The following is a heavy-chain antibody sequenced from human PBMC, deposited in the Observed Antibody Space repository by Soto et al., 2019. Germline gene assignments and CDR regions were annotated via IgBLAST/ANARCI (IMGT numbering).Heavy chain of an antibody. Sequence: LRLSCSASGFAFKSHAMHWVRQAPGKGLEYVSSIHTSGETTFYADAVKGRFIVSRDNSNNTLDLQMTSLKYEDSGVYYCVKGRAKHCCCRTCRLLMALCGHRSTVLGSS. D-gene: IGHD2-21*01. V-gene: IGHV3-64D*06. CDR3: VKGRAKHCCCRTCRLLMAL. CDR2: IHTSGETT. J-gene: IGHJ6*02. CDR1: GFAFKSHA.